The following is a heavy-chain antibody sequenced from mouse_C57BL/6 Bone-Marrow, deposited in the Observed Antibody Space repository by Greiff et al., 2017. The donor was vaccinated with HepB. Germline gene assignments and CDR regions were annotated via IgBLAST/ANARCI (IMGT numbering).Heavy chain of an antibody. CDR1: GYTFTDYN. Sequence: EVKLQESGPELVKPGASVKIPCKASGYTFTDYNMDWVKQSHGKSLEWIGDINPNNGGTIYNLKFKGKATLTVDKSSSTAYMELRSLTSEDTAVYYCARRDNWAWFAYWGQGTLVTVSA. CDR3: ARRDNWAWFAY. CDR2: INPNNGGT. D-gene: IGHD4-1*01. J-gene: IGHJ3*01. V-gene: IGHV1-18*01.